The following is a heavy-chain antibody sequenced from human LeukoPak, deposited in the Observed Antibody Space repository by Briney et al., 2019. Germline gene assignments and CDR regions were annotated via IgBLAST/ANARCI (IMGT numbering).Heavy chain of an antibody. CDR3: ARGATKGTKDY. CDR2: INHSGST. D-gene: IGHD1-26*01. J-gene: IGHJ4*02. CDR1: GGSFSGYY. V-gene: IGHV4-34*01. Sequence: SETLSLTCAVYGGSFSGYYWSWIRQPPGKGLEWIGEINHSGSTNYNPSLKSRVTTSVDTSKNQFSLKLSSVTAADTAVYYCARGATKGTKDYWGQGTLVTVSS.